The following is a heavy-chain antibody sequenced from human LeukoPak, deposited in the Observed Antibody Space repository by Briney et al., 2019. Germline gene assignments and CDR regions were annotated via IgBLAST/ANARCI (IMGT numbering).Heavy chain of an antibody. D-gene: IGHD1-26*01. V-gene: IGHV3-9*01. J-gene: IGHJ2*01. CDR1: GFTFDDYA. CDR3: VKDMMSGSGSLWYFDL. Sequence: GGSLRLSCAASGFTFDDYAMHWVRQAPGKGLEWVSGISWNSGSIGYADSVKGRFTISRDNAKNSLYLQMNTLRAEDTALYYCVKDMMSGSGSLWYFDLWGRGTLVTVSS. CDR2: ISWNSGSI.